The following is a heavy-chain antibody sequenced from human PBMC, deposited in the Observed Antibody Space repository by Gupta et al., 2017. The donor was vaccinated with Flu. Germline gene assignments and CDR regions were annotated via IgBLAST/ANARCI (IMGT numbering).Heavy chain of an antibody. D-gene: IGHD1-1*01. CDR1: GGSISSSSYY. CDR2: IYYSGST. CDR3: GRTTGTRYYFDY. V-gene: IGHV4-39*01. J-gene: IGHJ4*02. Sequence: QLQLQESGPGLVKPSETLSLTCTVSGGSISSSSYYWGWIRQPPGKGLEWIGSIYYSGSTYYNPSLKSRVTISVDTSKNQFSLKLSSVTAADTAVYYCGRTTGTRYYFDYWGQGTLVTVSS.